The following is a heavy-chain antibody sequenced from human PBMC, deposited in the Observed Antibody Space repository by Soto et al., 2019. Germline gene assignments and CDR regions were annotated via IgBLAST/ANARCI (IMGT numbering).Heavy chain of an antibody. Sequence: PGGSLRLSYAASGFTVSSNYMSWVRQAPGKGLEWVSVIYSGGSTYYADSVKGRFTISRDNSKNTLYLQMNSLRAEDTAVYYCARNMPSAGYSSTFAYWGQGTLVTVSS. CDR3: ARNMPSAGYSSTFAY. V-gene: IGHV3-66*01. D-gene: IGHD6-19*01. J-gene: IGHJ4*02. CDR1: GFTVSSNY. CDR2: IYSGGST.